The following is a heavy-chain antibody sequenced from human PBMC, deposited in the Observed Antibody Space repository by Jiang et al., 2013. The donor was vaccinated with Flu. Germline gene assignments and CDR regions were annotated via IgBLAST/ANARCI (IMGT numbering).Heavy chain of an antibody. CDR3: ARPGISTISIYYYYYGMDV. Sequence: GAEVKKPRASVKVSCKASGYTFTSYDINWVRQATGQGLEWMGWMNPNSGNTGYAQKFQGRVTMTRNTSISTAYMELSSLRSEDTAVYYCARPGISTISIYYYYYGMDVWGQGTTVTVSS. CDR1: GYTFTSYD. J-gene: IGHJ6*02. CDR2: MNPNSGNT. V-gene: IGHV1-8*01. D-gene: IGHD3-3*01.